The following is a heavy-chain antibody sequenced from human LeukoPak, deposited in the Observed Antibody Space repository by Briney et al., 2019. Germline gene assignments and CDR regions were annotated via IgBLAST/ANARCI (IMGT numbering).Heavy chain of an antibody. Sequence: SETLSLTCTVSGGSISSSSYYWGWIRQPPGKGLEWIGRIYTSGSTNYNPSLKSRVTISVDTSKNLFSLKLSSVTTADTAVYYCARVAGTTVFWFDPWRQGALVTVSS. CDR2: IYTSGST. CDR3: ARVAGTTVFWFDP. J-gene: IGHJ5*02. V-gene: IGHV4-39*07. CDR1: GGSISSSSYY. D-gene: IGHD1-1*01.